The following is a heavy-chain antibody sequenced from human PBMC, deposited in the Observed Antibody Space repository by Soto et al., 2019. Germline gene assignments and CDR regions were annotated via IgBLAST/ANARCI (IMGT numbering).Heavy chain of an antibody. CDR2: IIPLFGTA. V-gene: IGHV1-69*01. Sequence: QVQLVQSGAEVKQPGSSVKVSCKTSGGTFSTYAIYWVRQAPGQGLEWMGAIIPLFGTADYAQKFQGRVTSTEGESTSTAYMELSSLRSEDTAVYYCAIPKGIYSSDYYYIDYWWQGTRVTVSS. CDR1: GGTFSTYA. CDR3: AIPKGIYSSDYYYIDY. J-gene: IGHJ4*02. D-gene: IGHD6-19*01.